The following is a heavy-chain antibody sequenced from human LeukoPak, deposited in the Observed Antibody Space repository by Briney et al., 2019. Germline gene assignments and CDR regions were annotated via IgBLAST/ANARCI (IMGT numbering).Heavy chain of an antibody. D-gene: IGHD5-24*01. CDR3: ALEMADAFDI. CDR1: GGSISSSSYY. V-gene: IGHV4-39*07. Sequence: PSETLSLTCTVSGGSISSSSYYWGWIRQPPGKGLEWIGSIYYSGSTYYNPSLKSRVTISVDTSKNQFSLKLSSVTAADTAVYYCALEMADAFDIWGQGTMVTVSS. CDR2: IYYSGST. J-gene: IGHJ3*02.